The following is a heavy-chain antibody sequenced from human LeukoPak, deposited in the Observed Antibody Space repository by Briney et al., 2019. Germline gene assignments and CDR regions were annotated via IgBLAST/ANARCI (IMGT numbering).Heavy chain of an antibody. J-gene: IGHJ4*02. CDR2: INHSGST. V-gene: IGHV4-39*07. Sequence: SETLSLTCTVSGGSISSSYYYWSWIRQPPGKGLEWIGEINHSGSTNYNPSLKSRVTISVDTSKSQFSLKLSSVTAADTAVYYCARGDSFIVVVVAATIAFDYWGQGTLVTVSS. CDR3: ARGDSFIVVVVAATIAFDY. D-gene: IGHD2-15*01. CDR1: GGSISSSYYY.